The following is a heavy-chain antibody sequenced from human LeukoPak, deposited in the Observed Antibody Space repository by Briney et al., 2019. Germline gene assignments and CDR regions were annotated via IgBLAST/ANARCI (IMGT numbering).Heavy chain of an antibody. Sequence: SETLSLTCTVSGVSISTYYWSWIRQPPGKGLEWIGSIYNSGSPNYNPSLKNRITISVHTSKKHFSLKLSSVTAADTAVYYCARSIPVAGIVSDYYYYAMDVWGQGTTVTVSS. J-gene: IGHJ6*02. CDR3: ARSIPVAGIVSDYYYYAMDV. CDR2: IYNSGSP. CDR1: GVSISTYY. V-gene: IGHV4-59*08. D-gene: IGHD6-19*01.